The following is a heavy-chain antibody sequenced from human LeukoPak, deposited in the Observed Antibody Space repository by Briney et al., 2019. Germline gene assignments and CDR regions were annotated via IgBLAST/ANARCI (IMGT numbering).Heavy chain of an antibody. CDR1: GYTFTSYG. CDR3: ARFELGLGPAAISSLFDY. J-gene: IGHJ4*02. D-gene: IGHD2-2*01. CDR2: ISAYNGNT. Sequence: ASVRVSCKASGYTFTSYGISWVRQAPGQGLEWMGWISAYNGNTNYAQKLQGRVTMTTDTSTSTAYMELRSLRSDDTAVYYCARFELGLGPAAISSLFDYWGQGTLVTVSS. V-gene: IGHV1-18*01.